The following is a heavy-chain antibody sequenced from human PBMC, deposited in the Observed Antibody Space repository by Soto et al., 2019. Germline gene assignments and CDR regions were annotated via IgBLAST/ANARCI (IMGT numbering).Heavy chain of an antibody. Sequence: SETLSLTCTVSGGSISSGSFYWTWIRQHPGKGLEWIGYIYYSGSTNYNPSLKSRVTISVDTSKNQFSLKLSSVTAADTAVYYCARHYYGSGSPRYNWFDPWGQGTLVTVSS. CDR2: IYYSGST. CDR1: GGSISSGSFY. V-gene: IGHV4-61*01. J-gene: IGHJ5*02. D-gene: IGHD3-10*01. CDR3: ARHYYGSGSPRYNWFDP.